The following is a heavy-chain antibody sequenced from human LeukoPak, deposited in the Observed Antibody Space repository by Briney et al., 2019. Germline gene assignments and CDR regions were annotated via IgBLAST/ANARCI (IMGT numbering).Heavy chain of an antibody. Sequence: GGSLRLSCAASGFTFSSYELNWVRQAPGKGLEWVSSISSSSSYIYYADSVKGRFTISRDNAKNSLYLQMNSLRAEDTAVYYCARAGAYSSSSRWGQGTLVTVSS. CDR3: ARAGAYSSSSR. V-gene: IGHV3-21*01. CDR1: GFTFSSYE. D-gene: IGHD6-6*01. J-gene: IGHJ4*02. CDR2: ISSSSSYI.